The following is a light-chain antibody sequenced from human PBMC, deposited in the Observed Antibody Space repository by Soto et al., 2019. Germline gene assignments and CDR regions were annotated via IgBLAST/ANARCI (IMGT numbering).Light chain of an antibody. Sequence: DIQMTQSPSSLSASVGDRVTITCQASQDISNHLNWYQQKPGKAPKLLIYDASNLETGVPSRFSGSGSETEFTLTISRLQPDDFATYFCHSRAFGQGTRLEIK. CDR3: HSRA. V-gene: IGKV1-33*01. J-gene: IGKJ5*01. CDR2: DAS. CDR1: QDISNH.